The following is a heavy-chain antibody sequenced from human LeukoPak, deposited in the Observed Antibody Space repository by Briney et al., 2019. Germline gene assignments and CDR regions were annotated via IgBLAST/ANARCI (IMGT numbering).Heavy chain of an antibody. V-gene: IGHV3-48*01. CDR3: ARDLENTDMAYGGYYFDY. CDR2: ISSSSSTI. D-gene: IGHD5-18*01. Sequence: GGSLRLSCAASGFPFSDYTMNWVRQAPGKGPEWVSYISSSSSTIYYADSVRGRFTISRDNAKNSLYLQMNSLRAEDTAVYYCARDLENTDMAYGGYYFDYWGQGTLVTVSS. CDR1: GFPFSDYT. J-gene: IGHJ4*02.